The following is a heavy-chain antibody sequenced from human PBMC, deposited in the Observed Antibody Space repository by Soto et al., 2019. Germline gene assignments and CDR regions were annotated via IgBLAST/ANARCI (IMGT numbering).Heavy chain of an antibody. V-gene: IGHV4-34*01. D-gene: IGHD2-15*01. Sequence: QVQLQQWGAGLLKPSETLSLTCAVYGGSFSGYYWSWIRQPPGKGLEWIGEINHSGSTNYNPSLKSRVTISVDTSKNQFSLKLSSVTAADTAVYYCARVLVANGIVVVVAASYFDYWGQGTLVTVSS. CDR1: GGSFSGYY. CDR3: ARVLVANGIVVVVAASYFDY. J-gene: IGHJ4*02. CDR2: INHSGST.